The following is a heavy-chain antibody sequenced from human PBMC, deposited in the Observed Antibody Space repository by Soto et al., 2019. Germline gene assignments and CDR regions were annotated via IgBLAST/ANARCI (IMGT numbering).Heavy chain of an antibody. CDR1: GFTFSRYW. CDR2: IKQDGSEK. CDR3: AREKGDFWGGLFDC. Sequence: EVQLVESGGGLVQPGGSLRLSCAASGFTFSRYWMSWVRQAPGKGLEWVANIKQDGSEKYYVDSVKGRFTISRDNAKNSLYLQMNSLRAEDTAVYYCAREKGDFWGGLFDCWGQGTLVTVSS. V-gene: IGHV3-7*01. D-gene: IGHD3-3*01. J-gene: IGHJ4*02.